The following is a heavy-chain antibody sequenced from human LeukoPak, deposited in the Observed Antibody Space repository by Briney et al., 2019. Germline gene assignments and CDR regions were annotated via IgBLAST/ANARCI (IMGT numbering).Heavy chain of an antibody. D-gene: IGHD3-10*01. J-gene: IGHJ5*02. V-gene: IGHV3-11*06. CDR1: GFTFSDYY. CDR2: ISSSSSYT. CDR3: ARVQGFFGEPGWFDP. Sequence: GGSLRLSRAASGFTFSDYYMNWIRQAPGKGLEWVSYISSSSSYTNYADSVKGRFTISRDNAKNSLYLQMNSLRAEDTAVYYCARVQGFFGEPGWFDPWGQGTLVTVSS.